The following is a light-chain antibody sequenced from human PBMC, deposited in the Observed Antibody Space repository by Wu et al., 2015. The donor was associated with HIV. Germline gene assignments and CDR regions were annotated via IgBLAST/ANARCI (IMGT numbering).Light chain of an antibody. Sequence: ETVLTQSPATLSLSPGERATLSCRASQSVSSYLAWYQQKPGQAPRLLIYDASNRATGIPARFSGSGSGTDFTLTISSLEPEDFAVYYCQQRINWPFTFGPGTKV. CDR3: QQRINWPFT. CDR1: QSVSSY. V-gene: IGKV3-11*01. J-gene: IGKJ3*01. CDR2: DAS.